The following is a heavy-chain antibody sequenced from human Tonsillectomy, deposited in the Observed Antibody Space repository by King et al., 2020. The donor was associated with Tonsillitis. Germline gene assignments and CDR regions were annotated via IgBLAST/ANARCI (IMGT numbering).Heavy chain of an antibody. CDR1: GFTLSSYW. CDR3: ARGWRDGSWRRFWYFDL. CDR2: IKQDGSEK. J-gene: IGHJ2*01. D-gene: IGHD6-13*01. Sequence: VQLVESGGHLVRPGGSLSLSCAASGFTLSSYWMSWVRQAPGKGLEWVANIKQDGSEKYYVDSVKGRFTISGDNAKNSLSLQVNSLRAEATAVYYCARGWRDGSWRRFWYFDLWGRGTLVTVSS. V-gene: IGHV3-7*03.